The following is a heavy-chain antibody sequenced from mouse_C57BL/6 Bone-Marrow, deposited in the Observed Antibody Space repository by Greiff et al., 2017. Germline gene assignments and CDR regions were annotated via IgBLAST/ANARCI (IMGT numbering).Heavy chain of an antibody. CDR3: ASWGGLGRCYFDY. CDR2: IYPSYGTT. D-gene: IGHD3-3*01. V-gene: IGHV1-39*01. J-gene: IGHJ2*01. Sequence: EVQLQQSGPELVKPGASVKISCKASGYSFTDYKMNWVKQRPGKSLEWIGVIYPSYGTTSYNQKFKGKATLTVDQSSTTAYMQLNSLTSEDSAVCYCASWGGLGRCYFDYGGQGTTLTVSS. CDR1: GYSFTDYK.